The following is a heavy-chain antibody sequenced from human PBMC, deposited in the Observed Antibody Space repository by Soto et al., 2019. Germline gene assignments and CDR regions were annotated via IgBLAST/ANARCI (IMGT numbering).Heavy chain of an antibody. CDR3: ASTRGVYYFDY. CDR1: GGYISGSNYY. CDR2: ISYSGST. V-gene: IGHV4-39*01. D-gene: IGHD6-13*01. Sequence: SETLCVTSTVSGGYISGSNYYWGWIRQPPEKGLEWIGSISYSGSTYYNPSLKSRVTLSVDTSKNQFSLKLTSVTAADTAVYYCASTRGVYYFDYWGQGTLVTVSS. J-gene: IGHJ4*02.